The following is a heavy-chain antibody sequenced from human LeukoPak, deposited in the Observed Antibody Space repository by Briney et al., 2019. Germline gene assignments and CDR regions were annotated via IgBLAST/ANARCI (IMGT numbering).Heavy chain of an antibody. J-gene: IGHJ4*02. CDR3: AKLTSGWFEDF. Sequence: GGSLRLSCAASGSTFTNFAMTWVRQAPGKGLEWVSAIRASDGSTFYADSVKGRFTISRDSTKNTLYLQMNSLRAEDTAVYYCAKLTSGWFEDFWGQGTLVTVSS. CDR2: IRASDGST. D-gene: IGHD6-19*01. CDR1: GSTFTNFA. V-gene: IGHV3-23*01.